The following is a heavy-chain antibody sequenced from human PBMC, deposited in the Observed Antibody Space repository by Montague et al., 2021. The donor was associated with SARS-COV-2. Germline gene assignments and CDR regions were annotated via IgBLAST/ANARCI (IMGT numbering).Heavy chain of an antibody. V-gene: IGHV4-39*07. Sequence: SETLSLTCTVSGGSISSSSYYWGWIRQAPGKGLEWIGSIYYSGSTYYNPSLKSRVTISVDTSKNQSSLKLSSVTAADTAVYYCARDPSRQPLLYPIGDYYSGLDVWGQGTTVTVSS. CDR3: ARDPSRQPLLYPIGDYYSGLDV. J-gene: IGHJ6*02. CDR1: GGSISSSSYY. D-gene: IGHD2-2*02. CDR2: IYYSGST.